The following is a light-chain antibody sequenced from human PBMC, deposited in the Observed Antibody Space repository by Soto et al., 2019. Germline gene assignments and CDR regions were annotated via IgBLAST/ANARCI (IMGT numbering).Light chain of an antibody. Sequence: IVLTQTPLSSAVTLGQPASFSCGSSESLVHSDGKTYLGWLHLRPGQPPRLLIYQISKRPPGVPDRFSGSGAGTNFTLKISRVEPEDVGIFYCMQASQLRTFGQRTKVEIK. CDR2: QIS. CDR1: ESLVHSDGKTY. CDR3: MQASQLRT. V-gene: IGKV2-24*01. J-gene: IGKJ1*01.